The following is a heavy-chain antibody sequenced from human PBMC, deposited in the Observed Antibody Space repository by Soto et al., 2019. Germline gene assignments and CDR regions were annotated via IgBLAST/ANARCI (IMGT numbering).Heavy chain of an antibody. V-gene: IGHV3-33*08. CDR1: GFTFSSYA. Sequence: GGSLRLSCAASGFTFSSYAMSWVRQAPGKGLEWVAVIWYDGSNKYYADSVKGRFTISRDNSKNTLYLQMNSLRAEDTAVYYCARDGSGRFFDYWGQGTLVTVSS. CDR3: ARDGSGRFFDY. D-gene: IGHD3-10*01. CDR2: IWYDGSNK. J-gene: IGHJ4*02.